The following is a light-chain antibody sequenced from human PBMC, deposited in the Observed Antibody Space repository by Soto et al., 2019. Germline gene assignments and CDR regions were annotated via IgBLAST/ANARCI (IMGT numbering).Light chain of an antibody. J-gene: IGLJ2*01. CDR2: EGS. V-gene: IGLV2-23*01. CDR1: SSDVGSYNL. CDR3: CSYAGSSTLVV. Sequence: QSALTQPASVSGSPGQSITISCTGTSSDVGSYNLVSWYQQHPGKAPKLMIYEGSKRPSGVSNRFSGSKSGNTASLTISGXQAEDEADYYCCSYAGSSTLVVFGGGTKVTVL.